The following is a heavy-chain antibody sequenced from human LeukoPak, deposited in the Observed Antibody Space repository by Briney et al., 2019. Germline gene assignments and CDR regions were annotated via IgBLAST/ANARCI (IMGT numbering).Heavy chain of an antibody. CDR2: IFPSGSA. Sequence: SETPSLTCTVSGGSINSYYWSWIRQSPVKGLEWIGYIFPSGSAFYNPSLESRVTISLDTSENQFSLTLSSVTAADTAVYYCARRNHYFYYMDVWGKGTTVTVSS. CDR3: ARRNHYFYYMDV. CDR1: GGSINSYY. V-gene: IGHV4-4*09. J-gene: IGHJ6*03.